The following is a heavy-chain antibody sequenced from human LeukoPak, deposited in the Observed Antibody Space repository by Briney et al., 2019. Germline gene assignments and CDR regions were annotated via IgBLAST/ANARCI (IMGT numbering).Heavy chain of an antibody. CDR3: ARVGITMVRGALDY. CDR2: ISSSSSTI. Sequence: TGRSLRLSWAPSAVTVSSYSINWVREAPGEGPEWVSYISSSSSTIYYADSVKGRFTISRDNAKNSLYLQMNSLRAEDTAVYYCARVGITMVRGALDYWGQGTLVTVSS. J-gene: IGHJ4*02. V-gene: IGHV3-48*04. CDR1: AVTVSSYS. D-gene: IGHD3-10*01.